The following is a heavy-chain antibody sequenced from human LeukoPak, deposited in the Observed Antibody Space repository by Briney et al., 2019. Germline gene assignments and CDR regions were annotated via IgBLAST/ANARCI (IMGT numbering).Heavy chain of an antibody. D-gene: IGHD1-26*01. Sequence: KASETLSLTCTVSGGSISSYYWSWIRQPPGKGLEWIGYIYYSGSTNYNPSLKSRVTISVDTSKNQFSLKLSSVTAADTAVYYCARGQALVGATHFDYWGQGTLVTVSS. V-gene: IGHV4-59*08. J-gene: IGHJ4*02. CDR1: GGSISSYY. CDR3: ARGQALVGATHFDY. CDR2: IYYSGST.